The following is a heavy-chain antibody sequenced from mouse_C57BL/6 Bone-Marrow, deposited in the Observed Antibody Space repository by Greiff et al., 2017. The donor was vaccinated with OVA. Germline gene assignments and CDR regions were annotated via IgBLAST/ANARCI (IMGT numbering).Heavy chain of an antibody. CDR2: IWGVGST. CDR1: GFSLTSYG. J-gene: IGHJ4*01. V-gene: IGHV2-6*01. D-gene: IGHD1-1*01. Sequence: VQLVESGPGLVAPSQSLSITCTVSGFSLTSYGVDWVRQSPGKGLEWLGVIWGVGSTNYTSALKSSLSISKDNSKSQVFLKMNSMQTDDTAMYYCARSIYYYGSSYYPVYAMDYWGQGTSVTVSS. CDR3: ARSIYYYGSSYYPVYAMDY.